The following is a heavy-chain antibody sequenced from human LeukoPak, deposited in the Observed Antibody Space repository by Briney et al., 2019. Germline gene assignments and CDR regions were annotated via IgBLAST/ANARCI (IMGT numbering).Heavy chain of an antibody. Sequence: GGSVRLSCAASGFTFSSYAMSWVRQAPGKGLEWVSAISGSGGSTYYADSVKGRFTISRDNSKNTLYLQMNSLRAEDTAVYYCAKGVGTSRKKEPFDHGGQATLVTVSS. J-gene: IGHJ4*02. CDR3: AKGVGTSRKKEPFDH. V-gene: IGHV3-23*01. D-gene: IGHD1/OR15-1a*01. CDR1: GFTFSSYA. CDR2: ISGSGGST.